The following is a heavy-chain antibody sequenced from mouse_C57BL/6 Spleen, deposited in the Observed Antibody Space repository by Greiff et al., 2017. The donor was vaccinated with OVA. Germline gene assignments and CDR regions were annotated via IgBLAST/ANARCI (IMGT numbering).Heavy chain of an antibody. J-gene: IGHJ4*01. Sequence: QVTLKVSGPGILQSSQTLSLTCSFSGFSLSTSGMGVSWIRQPSGKGLEWLVYPYWDDDKRYNPSLKSRLTTSKDSSRNQVFPKITSVDTADTATYDGARSITAVARGYAMDYWGQGTSVTVSA. CDR3: ARSITAVARGYAMDY. CDR2: PYWDDDK. V-gene: IGHV8-12*01. CDR1: GFSLSTSGMG. D-gene: IGHD1-1*01.